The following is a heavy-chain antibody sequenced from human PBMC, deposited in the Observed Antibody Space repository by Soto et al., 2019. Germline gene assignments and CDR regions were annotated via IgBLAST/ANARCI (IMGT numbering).Heavy chain of an antibody. CDR2: IKSKTDGGTT. CDR3: TTESLVATRTHFDY. CDR1: GFTFSNAW. J-gene: IGHJ4*02. D-gene: IGHD5-12*01. Sequence: EVQLVESGGGLVKPGGSLRLSCAASGFTFSNAWMSWVRQAPGKGLEWVGRIKSKTDGGTTDYAAPVKGRFTISRDDSKNTLYLQMNSLKTEDTAVYYCTTESLVATRTHFDYWGQGTLVTVSS. V-gene: IGHV3-15*01.